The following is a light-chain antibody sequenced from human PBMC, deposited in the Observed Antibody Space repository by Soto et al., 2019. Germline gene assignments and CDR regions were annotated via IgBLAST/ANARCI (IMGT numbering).Light chain of an antibody. CDR2: KAS. V-gene: IGKV1-5*03. J-gene: IGKJ1*01. Sequence: DIPMTQSPSTLSASVGDRVTVTCRASQSISSWLAWYQQKPGKAPTLLIYKASTLESGVPSRFSGSGSGTEFTLTISSLQPDDSAAYYCQQYKSSPQTFGQGTKVEIK. CDR3: QQYKSSPQT. CDR1: QSISSW.